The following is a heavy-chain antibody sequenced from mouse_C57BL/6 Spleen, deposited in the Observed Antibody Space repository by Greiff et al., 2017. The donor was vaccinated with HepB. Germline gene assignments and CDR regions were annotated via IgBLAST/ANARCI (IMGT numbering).Heavy chain of an antibody. CDR1: GYTFTSYW. J-gene: IGHJ2*01. D-gene: IGHD1-1*01. V-gene: IGHV1-55*01. CDR2: IYPGSGST. CDR3: AHYYGSSYENYFDY. Sequence: VQLQQPGAELVKPGASVKMSCKASGYTFTSYWITWVKQRPGQGLEWIGDIYPGSGSTNYNEKFKSKATLTVDTSSSTAYMQLSSLTSEDSAVYDCAHYYGSSYENYFDYWGQGTTLTVSS.